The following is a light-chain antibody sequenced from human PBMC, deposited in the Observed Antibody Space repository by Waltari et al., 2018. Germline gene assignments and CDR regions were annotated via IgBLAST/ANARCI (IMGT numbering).Light chain of an antibody. CDR1: QSVGSNY. CDR2: GAS. V-gene: IGKV3-20*01. Sequence: EIVLTQSPGTLSLSPGERATLSCRASQSVGSNYLAWYQQKPGQAPRLLIYGASSRATGIPDRFSGSGSGTDFTLTITRLEPEDFAVYLCQQYRSSPRTLGQGTKVEIK. J-gene: IGKJ1*01. CDR3: QQYRSSPRT.